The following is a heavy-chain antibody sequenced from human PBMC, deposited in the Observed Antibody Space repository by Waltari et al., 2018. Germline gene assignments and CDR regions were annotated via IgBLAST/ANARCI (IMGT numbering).Heavy chain of an antibody. Sequence: QVQLQQWGAGLLKPSETLSLTCAVHGGSFSGYYWSWLRQPPGTGRECIGEINHSGSTNYNPSLKSRVTISVDTSKNQFSLKLSSVTAADTAVYYWARGRIVVVVAADAEIGMDVWGQGTTVTVSS. CDR3: ARGRIVVVVAADAEIGMDV. CDR2: INHSGST. D-gene: IGHD2-15*01. V-gene: IGHV4-34*01. CDR1: GGSFSGYY. J-gene: IGHJ6*02.